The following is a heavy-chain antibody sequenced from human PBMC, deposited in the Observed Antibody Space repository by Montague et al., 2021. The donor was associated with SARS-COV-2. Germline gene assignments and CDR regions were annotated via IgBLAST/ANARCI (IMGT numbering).Heavy chain of an antibody. V-gene: IGHV4-39*02. Sequence: SETLSLTCSVSSGSIISSGYYWGWIRQPPGKELEWIGNIYYSGTTYYNPSLKSRGTISVDTSKNHLSLRLSSMTAADTAVYFCARGMIRGVTTPFGYWGQGSQVTVSS. CDR1: SGSIISSGYY. D-gene: IGHD3-10*01. CDR3: ARGMIRGVTTPFGY. CDR2: IYYSGTT. J-gene: IGHJ4*02.